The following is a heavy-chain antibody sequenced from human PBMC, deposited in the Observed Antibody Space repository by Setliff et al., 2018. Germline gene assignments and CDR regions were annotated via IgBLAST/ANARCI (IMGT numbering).Heavy chain of an antibody. V-gene: IGHV4-59*01. CDR1: GVSISSYY. J-gene: IGHJ6*02. CDR3: ARLSRNGLRYYVLDV. Sequence: PSETLSLTCNVSGVSISSYYWSWIRQPPGKGLESIGYIQKSGGTNYNPALKSRVTISADTSTNKFSLKLRSVTAADTAVYYCARLSRNGLRYYVLDVWGQGTTVTVSS. D-gene: IGHD3-3*01. CDR2: IQKSGGT.